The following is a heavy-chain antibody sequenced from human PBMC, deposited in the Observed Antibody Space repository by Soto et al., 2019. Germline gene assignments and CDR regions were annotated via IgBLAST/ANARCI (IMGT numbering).Heavy chain of an antibody. Sequence: GGSMRLSSAASGFTFRSYGIHWVRQAPGKGLEWVSLICFDGSRKYYVDSVKGRFTISRDNSKNTLYLQMNSLRAEDTAVYYCAKEAFLCPPVTTLTPYYGMDVWGQGTTVTVSS. CDR1: GFTFRSYG. CDR3: AKEAFLCPPVTTLTPYYGMDV. V-gene: IGHV3-33*06. D-gene: IGHD4-17*01. CDR2: ICFDGSRK. J-gene: IGHJ6*02.